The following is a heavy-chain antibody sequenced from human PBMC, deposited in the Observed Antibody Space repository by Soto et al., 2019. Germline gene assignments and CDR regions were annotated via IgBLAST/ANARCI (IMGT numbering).Heavy chain of an antibody. CDR2: INHTGNT. CDR1: GGSFTGYY. J-gene: IGHJ4*02. V-gene: IGHV4-34*01. D-gene: IGHD3-3*01. CDR3: ARGYYDFWSGYSKTFDS. Sequence: QVQLQQWGAGLLRPSETLSLTCAVSGGSFTGYYWTWIRQPPGEGLEWIGEINHTGNTNYNPSLKSRVTTSIDTSNDQFYLKLNSVTAADTAVYYCARGYYDFWSGYSKTFDSWGQGTLATVSS.